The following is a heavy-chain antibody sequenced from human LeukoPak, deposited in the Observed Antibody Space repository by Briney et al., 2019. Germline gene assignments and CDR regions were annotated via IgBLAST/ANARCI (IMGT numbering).Heavy chain of an antibody. D-gene: IGHD3-3*01. CDR1: GFTFSSYS. CDR3: ARGGFWDFWSGRGTTYYYMDV. V-gene: IGHV3-21*01. J-gene: IGHJ6*03. Sequence: GGSLRLSCAASGFTFSSYSMNWVRQAPGKGLEWVSSISSSSSYIYYADSVKGRFTISRDNAKNSLYLQMNSLRAEDTAVYYCARGGFWDFWSGRGTTYYYMDVWGQGTTVTVSS. CDR2: ISSSSSYI.